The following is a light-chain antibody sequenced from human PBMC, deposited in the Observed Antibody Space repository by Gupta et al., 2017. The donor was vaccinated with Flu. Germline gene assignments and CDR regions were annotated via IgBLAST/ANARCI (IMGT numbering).Light chain of an antibody. Sequence: EIVMTQSPATLSVSPGERATLSCRASQTVYTNLAWYRQKPGQGPKLLMYDVYTRAAGIPDRFSGSGCGTEFTLTISSLQSEDFAVYYCQQESSWPITFGHGTTVDI. J-gene: IGKJ3*01. V-gene: IGKV3-15*01. CDR1: QTVYTN. CDR2: DVY. CDR3: QQESSWPIT.